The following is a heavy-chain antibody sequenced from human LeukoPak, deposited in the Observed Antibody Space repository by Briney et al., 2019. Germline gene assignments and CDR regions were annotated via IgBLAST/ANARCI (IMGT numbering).Heavy chain of an antibody. CDR3: VRDGGVSGYDLLDY. CDR1: GFTSSNYW. CDR2: INQDGSEE. Sequence: GGSLRLSCAASGFTSSNYWMTWVRQAPGKGLEWVAHINQDGSEEHYMDSVKARFTISRDNAKNSLSLQMNSLRAEDTAVYYCVRDGGVSGYDLLDYWGRGTLVTVSS. D-gene: IGHD5-12*01. V-gene: IGHV3-7*01. J-gene: IGHJ4*02.